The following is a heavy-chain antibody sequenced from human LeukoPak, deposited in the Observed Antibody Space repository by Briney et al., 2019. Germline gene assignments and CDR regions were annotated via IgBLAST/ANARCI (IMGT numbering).Heavy chain of an antibody. CDR2: IKSKTDGGTT. Sequence: GGSLRLSCAASGFTFNNAWVSWVRQAPGKGLEWVGRIKSKTDGGTTDYAAPVKGRFTISRDDSKNTLYLQMNSLKTEDTAVYYYTTKYSLFSGYPYYYYYMDVWGKGTTVTVSS. CDR3: TTKYSLFSGYPYYYYYMDV. V-gene: IGHV3-15*01. CDR1: GFTFNNAW. D-gene: IGHD2-15*01. J-gene: IGHJ6*03.